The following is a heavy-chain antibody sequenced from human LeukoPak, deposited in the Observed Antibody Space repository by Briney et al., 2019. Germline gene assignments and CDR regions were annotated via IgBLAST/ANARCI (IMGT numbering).Heavy chain of an antibody. Sequence: PGRSLRLSCAASGFTFSRYGMHWVRQAPGKGLDWVAVIWYDESNSYYADSVKGRFTISRDNSKKTLYLQMNSLRAEDTAVYYCAKSFLELEAYDYYMDVWGKGTTVTVSS. V-gene: IGHV3-33*06. CDR3: AKSFLELEAYDYYMDV. CDR2: IWYDESNS. D-gene: IGHD1-7*01. J-gene: IGHJ6*03. CDR1: GFTFSRYG.